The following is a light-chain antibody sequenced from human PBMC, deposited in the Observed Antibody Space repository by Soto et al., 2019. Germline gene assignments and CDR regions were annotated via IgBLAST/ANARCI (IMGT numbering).Light chain of an antibody. Sequence: DIQMTQPPSSLSASVGDRVTITCQASQDIRNFLNWYQQNPEKAPKLRIYDASNSATGVPSRFSGSGCGTDFTLAIISLQAEDIATYYCQQYDFLPTFGQGTKLEIK. CDR2: DAS. CDR1: QDIRNF. V-gene: IGKV1-33*01. J-gene: IGKJ2*01. CDR3: QQYDFLPT.